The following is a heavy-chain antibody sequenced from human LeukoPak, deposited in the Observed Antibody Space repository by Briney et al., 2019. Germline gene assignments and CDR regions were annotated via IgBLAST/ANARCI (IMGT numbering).Heavy chain of an antibody. V-gene: IGHV3-23*01. CDR2: ISGSGGGT. J-gene: IGHJ6*01. D-gene: IGHD3-22*01. CDR3: ANTVIVVETYYYYGMDV. Sequence: PGGSLRLSCAASRFTFSSYAMSWVRQAPGKGLEWVSTISGSGGGTYYADYVKGRFTISRDNSKNTLYLQMNSLRAEDTAVYHCANTVIVVETYYYYGMDVWGQGTTVTVSS. CDR1: RFTFSSYA.